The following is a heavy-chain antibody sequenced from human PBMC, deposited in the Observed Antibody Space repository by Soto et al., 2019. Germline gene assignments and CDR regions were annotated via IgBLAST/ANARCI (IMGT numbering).Heavy chain of an antibody. J-gene: IGHJ6*02. CDR2: IIPIFGTA. CDR1: GGTFSSYA. CDR3: AGGGHYYDSSGYYYFPGMDV. D-gene: IGHD3-22*01. Sequence: VKVSCKASGGTFSSYAISWVRQAPGQGLEWMGGIIPIFGTANYAQKFQGRVTITADESTSTAYMELSSLRSEDTAVYYCAGGGHYYDSSGYYYFPGMDVWGQGTTVTVSS. V-gene: IGHV1-69*13.